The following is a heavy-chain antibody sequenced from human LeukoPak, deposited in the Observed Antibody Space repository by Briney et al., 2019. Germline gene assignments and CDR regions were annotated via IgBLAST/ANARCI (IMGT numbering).Heavy chain of an antibody. CDR1: GFTFNNYG. V-gene: IGHV3-7*01. Sequence: GGSLRLSCAASGFTFNNYGMHWVRQAPGKGLEWVANIKQDGSEKYYVDSVKGRFTISRDNAKNSLYLQMNSLRAEDTAVYYCARDYSPPGRFDAFDIWGQGTKVTVSS. CDR3: ARDYSPPGRFDAFDI. J-gene: IGHJ3*02. CDR2: IKQDGSEK. D-gene: IGHD1-26*01.